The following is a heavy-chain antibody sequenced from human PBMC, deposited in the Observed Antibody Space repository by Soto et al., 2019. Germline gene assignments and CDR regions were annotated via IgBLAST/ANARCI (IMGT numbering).Heavy chain of an antibody. V-gene: IGHV1-8*01. D-gene: IGHD6-19*01. J-gene: IGHJ4*02. CDR1: GYTFTSYD. CDR3: AIVERGQWLVLDY. CDR2: MNPNSGNT. Sequence: ASVKVSCKASGYTFTSYDINWVRQATGQGLEWMGWMNPNSGNTGYAQKFQGRVTMTRNTSISTAYMELSSLRSEDTAVYYCAIVERGQWLVLDYSCPGTLVTVS.